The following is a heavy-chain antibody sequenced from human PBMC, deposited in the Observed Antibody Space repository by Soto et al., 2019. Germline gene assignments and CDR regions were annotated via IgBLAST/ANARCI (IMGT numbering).Heavy chain of an antibody. Sequence: QVPLVQSGAEVKKPGSSVKVSCKASGGTFSSYAISWVRQAPGQGLEWMGGIIPIFGTANYAQKFQGRVTITADESTSTAYMELSSLRSEDTAVYYCANSPMNVAVAGAFDYWGQGTLVTVSS. D-gene: IGHD6-19*01. J-gene: IGHJ4*02. CDR3: ANSPMNVAVAGAFDY. CDR2: IIPIFGTA. CDR1: GGTFSSYA. V-gene: IGHV1-69*01.